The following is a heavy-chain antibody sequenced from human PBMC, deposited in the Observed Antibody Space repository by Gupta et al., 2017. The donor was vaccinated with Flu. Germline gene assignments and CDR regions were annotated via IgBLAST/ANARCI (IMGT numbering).Heavy chain of an antibody. Sequence: DYKPSLKSRVTISADTSKNQFSLKLTSVTAADPAVYYCAKRRASRTFGSIWFALWGQGTMVTVSS. J-gene: IGHJ5*02. CDR3: AKRRASRTFGSIWFAL. V-gene: IGHV4-59*12. D-gene: IGHD3-10*01.